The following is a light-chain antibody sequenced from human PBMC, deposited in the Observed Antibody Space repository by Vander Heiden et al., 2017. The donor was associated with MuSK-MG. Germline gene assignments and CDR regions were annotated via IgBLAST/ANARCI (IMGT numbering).Light chain of an antibody. CDR1: SSDVGGYNF. Sequence: QSALTQPPSASGSPGQSVTSSCTGTSSDVGGYNFGSWYQQHPANAPKLMIYEVRPRPSGVPDGFSGSKSGNTASLTVSGRQAEDEADYYCNAWVGSSIIFGGGTKLTVL. CDR2: EVR. V-gene: IGLV2-8*01. J-gene: IGLJ2*01. CDR3: NAWVGSSII.